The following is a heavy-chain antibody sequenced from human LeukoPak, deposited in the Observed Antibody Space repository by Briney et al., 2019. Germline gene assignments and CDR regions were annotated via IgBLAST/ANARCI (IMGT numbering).Heavy chain of an antibody. V-gene: IGHV1-46*01. D-gene: IGHD1-26*01. CDR2: INPSGGST. J-gene: IGHJ6*03. Sequence: ASVKVSCKASGYTFTGYYMHWVRQAPGQGLEWMGIINPSGGSTSYAQKFQGGVTMTRDMSTSTVYMELSSLRSEDTAVYYCARDLMGATNLYYYYYMDVWGRGTTVTVSS. CDR1: GYTFTGYY. CDR3: ARDLMGATNLYYYYYMDV.